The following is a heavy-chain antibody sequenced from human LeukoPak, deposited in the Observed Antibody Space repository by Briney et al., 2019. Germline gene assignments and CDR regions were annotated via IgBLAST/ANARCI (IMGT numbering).Heavy chain of an antibody. V-gene: IGHV3-48*01. D-gene: IGHD3-10*02. J-gene: IGHJ6*04. CDR1: KFTFSEYG. CDR2: ISSSSSTI. Sequence: GGSLRLSCAASKFTFSEYGMNWVRQAPGKGLEWVSYISSSSSTIYYGDSVKGRFTISRDNAENSVYLQMNGLRAEDTAVYYCAELGITMIGGVWGKGTTVTISS. CDR3: AELGITMIGGV.